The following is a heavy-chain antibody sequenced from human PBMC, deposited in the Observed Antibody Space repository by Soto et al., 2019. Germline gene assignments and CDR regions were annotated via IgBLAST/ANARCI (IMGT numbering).Heavy chain of an antibody. D-gene: IGHD3-3*01. J-gene: IGHJ4*02. Sequence: ASVKVSCKASGYTFTSYAMHWVRQAPGQRLEWMGWINAGNGNTKYSQKFQGRVTITRDTSASTAYMELSSLRSEDTAGYYCAREVITMFGGVISFDYWGQGTLVTVSS. CDR1: GYTFTSYA. CDR3: AREVITMFGGVISFDY. CDR2: INAGNGNT. V-gene: IGHV1-3*01.